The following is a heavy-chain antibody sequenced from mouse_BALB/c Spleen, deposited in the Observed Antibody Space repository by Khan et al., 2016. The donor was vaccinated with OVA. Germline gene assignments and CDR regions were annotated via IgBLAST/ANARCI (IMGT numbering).Heavy chain of an antibody. J-gene: IGHJ2*01. CDR2: IKYRGTT. D-gene: IGHD1-1*01. CDR1: GYSITSDYA. CDR3: ARSGTISTVVVTDFDF. V-gene: IGHV3-2*02. Sequence: EVPLQESGPGLVKPSQSLSLTCTVTGYSITSDYAWNWIRQFPGNKLEWMVYIKYRGTTSYNPSLTIRISITRDPSKNQFFLQLNSVTTEDTATYYCARSGTISTVVVTDFDFWGQGTTLTASS.